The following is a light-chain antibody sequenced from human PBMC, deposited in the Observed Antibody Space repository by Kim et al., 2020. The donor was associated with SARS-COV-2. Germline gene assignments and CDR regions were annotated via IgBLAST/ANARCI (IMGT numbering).Light chain of an antibody. V-gene: IGLV3-19*01. J-gene: IGLJ2*01. Sequence: SSELTQDPAVSVALGQTVRITCQGDSLRSYYASWYQQKPGQATVLVMYDKNNRPSGIPDRFSGSSSGNTASLTSTGAQAEDEAGYYCKSRDTSGYLLVFG. CDR3: KSRDTSGYLLV. CDR1: SLRSYY. CDR2: DKN.